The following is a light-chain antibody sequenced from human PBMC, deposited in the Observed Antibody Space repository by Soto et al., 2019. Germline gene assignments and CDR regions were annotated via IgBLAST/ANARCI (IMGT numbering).Light chain of an antibody. CDR2: GAS. CDR1: QGVSRK. CDR3: QQYHTWPIT. J-gene: IGKJ4*01. V-gene: IGKV3-15*01. Sequence: DIVVTQSPATLSVAPGERVTFSCRASQGVSRKLAWYQHKPGQAPRLLISGASTGETGIPARFSGSGSGTEFTLTISSLQSEDCAIYYCQQYHTWPITFGGGTKVDIK.